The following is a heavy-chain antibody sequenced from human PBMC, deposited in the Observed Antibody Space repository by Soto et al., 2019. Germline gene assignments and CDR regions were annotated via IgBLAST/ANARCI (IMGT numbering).Heavy chain of an antibody. CDR2: INQSGST. J-gene: IGHJ6*02. Sequence: QVQLQQWGAGLLKPSETLSLTCAVYGGSFSGYYWSWIRQPPGKGLEWVGEINQSGSTNYNPPLKIRVTISVDTAKIQFSLKLISVTAADTAVYYCARVTGRYYYGMDVWGQGTTVTVSS. V-gene: IGHV4-34*01. CDR1: GGSFSGYY. CDR3: ARVTGRYYYGMDV.